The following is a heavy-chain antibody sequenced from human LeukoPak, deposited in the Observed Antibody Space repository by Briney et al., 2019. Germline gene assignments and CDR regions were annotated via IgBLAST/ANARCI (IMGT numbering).Heavy chain of an antibody. CDR2: IFYSGST. CDR3: ARGGTVVTPGRLDFDY. Sequence: SETLSLTCTVSGGSINSYYWSWIRQPPGKGLEWIGYIFYSGSTKYNPSLESRVTISIDTSKSQFSLKLNSVTAADAAVYYCARGGTVVTPGRLDFDYWGQGTLVTVSS. CDR1: GGSINSYY. J-gene: IGHJ4*02. V-gene: IGHV4-59*01. D-gene: IGHD4-23*01.